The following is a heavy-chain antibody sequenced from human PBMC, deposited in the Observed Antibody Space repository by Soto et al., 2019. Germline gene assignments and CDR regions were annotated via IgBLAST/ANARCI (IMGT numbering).Heavy chain of an antibody. V-gene: IGHV3-23*01. CDR1: GFTFSGNV. CDR2: ISGSGGST. Sequence: EVQLLESGGGLVQPGGSLRLSCVASGFTFSGNVMSWVRQAPGKGLEWISIISGSGGSTYYADSVKGRFTISRDNSNNTLYLQMHSLTAADTAVYYCAKNGCGGDCYSSVAGKGFDPWGQGTLVTVSS. CDR3: AKNGCGGDCYSSVAGKGFDP. D-gene: IGHD2-21*02. J-gene: IGHJ5*02.